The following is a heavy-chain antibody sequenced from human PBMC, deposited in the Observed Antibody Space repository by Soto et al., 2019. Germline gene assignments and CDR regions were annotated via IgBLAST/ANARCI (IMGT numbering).Heavy chain of an antibody. D-gene: IGHD3-10*01. Sequence: ASVKVSCKASGYTFTSYGISWVRQAPGQGLEWMGWISAYNGNTNYAQKLQGRVTMTTDTSTSTAYMELRSLRSDDTAVYYCARTTDGSGTHISRAYYYYKDVWGKGTTVTVSS. CDR2: ISAYNGNT. CDR3: ARTTDGSGTHISRAYYYYKDV. V-gene: IGHV1-18*01. J-gene: IGHJ6*03. CDR1: GYTFTSYG.